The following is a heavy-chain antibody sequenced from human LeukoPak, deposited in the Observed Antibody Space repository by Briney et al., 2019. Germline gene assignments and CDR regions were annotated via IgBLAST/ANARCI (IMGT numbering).Heavy chain of an antibody. J-gene: IGHJ4*02. CDR1: GFTLSSHE. CDR2: ISYDGSNK. V-gene: IGHV3-30-3*01. Sequence: GGSLRLSCAASGFTLSSHEVNWVRQAPGKGLEWVAVISYDGSNKYYPDSLKGRFTISRDNSKNTLYLQMNSLRAEDTAVYYCANTYSSGWPNDYWGQGTLVTVSS. CDR3: ANTYSSGWPNDY. D-gene: IGHD6-19*01.